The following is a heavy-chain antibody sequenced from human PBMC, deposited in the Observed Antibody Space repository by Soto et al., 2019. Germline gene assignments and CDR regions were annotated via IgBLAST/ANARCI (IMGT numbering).Heavy chain of an antibody. CDR3: APDFWSGYP. CDR2: INHSGST. V-gene: IGHV4-34*01. Sequence: SETLSLTCAVYGGSFSGYYWSWIRQPPGKGLEWIGEINHSGSTNYNPSLKSRVTISVDTSKNQFSLKVTSVTAADTAVYYCAPDFWSGYPWGQGTLVTVSS. D-gene: IGHD3-3*01. CDR1: GGSFSGYY. J-gene: IGHJ5*02.